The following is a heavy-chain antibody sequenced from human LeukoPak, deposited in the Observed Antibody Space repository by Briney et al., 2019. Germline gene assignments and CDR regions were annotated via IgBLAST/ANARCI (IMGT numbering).Heavy chain of an antibody. CDR2: IYHSRSS. CDR3: ARDRVAMVRGTIYYYCVMDV. V-gene: IGHV4-30-2*01. D-gene: IGHD3-10*01. J-gene: IGHJ6*02. CDR1: GGSISSGGYS. Sequence: SQTLSLTCAVSGGSISSGGYSWSWIRQPPGKGLEWNGYIYHSRSSHYNPSRKIQITISEDRTKNQFSLKLSSVTAEDPAVYYCARDRVAMVRGTIYYYCVMDVWGQGTTVTVSS.